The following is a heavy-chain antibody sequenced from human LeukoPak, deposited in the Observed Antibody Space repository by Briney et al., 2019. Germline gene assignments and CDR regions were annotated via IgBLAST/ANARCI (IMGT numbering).Heavy chain of an antibody. V-gene: IGHV4-4*07. Sequence: SETLSLTCTVSGGSISSYYWSWIRQPAGKGLEWIGRIYTSGSTNYNPSLKSRVTMSVDTSKNQFSLKPSSVTAADTAVYYCARDRVVVPAATVGDWFDPWGQGTLVTVSS. D-gene: IGHD2-2*01. CDR2: IYTSGST. CDR1: GGSISSYY. CDR3: ARDRVVVPAATVGDWFDP. J-gene: IGHJ5*02.